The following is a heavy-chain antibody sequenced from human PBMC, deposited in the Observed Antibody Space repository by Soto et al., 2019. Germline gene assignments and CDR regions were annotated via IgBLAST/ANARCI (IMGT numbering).Heavy chain of an antibody. D-gene: IGHD3-3*01. CDR3: ARGVRGLVITPYNWFDP. CDR1: GYTFTSYD. J-gene: IGHJ5*02. V-gene: IGHV1-8*01. CDR2: TNPNSGNT. Sequence: ASVKVSCKASGYTFTSYDINWVRQATGQGLEWMGWTNPNSGNTGYAQKFQGRVTMTRNTSISTAYMELSSLRSEDTAVYYCARGVRGLVITPYNWFDPWGQGTLVTVSS.